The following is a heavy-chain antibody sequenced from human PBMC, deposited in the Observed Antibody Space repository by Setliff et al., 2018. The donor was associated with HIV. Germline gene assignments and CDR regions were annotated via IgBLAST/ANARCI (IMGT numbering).Heavy chain of an antibody. J-gene: IGHJ3*02. D-gene: IGHD3-22*01. CDR1: GYTFTSYG. CDR3: ARMIVLSASSPPNAFDI. Sequence: ASVKVSCKASGYTFTSYGISWVRQAPGQGLEWMGRISAYNGNTNYAQKLQGRVTMTTDTSTSTAYMELRSLRSDDTAVYYCARMIVLSASSPPNAFDIWGQGTMVTVSS. V-gene: IGHV1-18*01. CDR2: ISAYNGNT.